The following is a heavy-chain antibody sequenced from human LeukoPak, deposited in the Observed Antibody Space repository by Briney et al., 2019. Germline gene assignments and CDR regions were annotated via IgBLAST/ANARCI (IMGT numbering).Heavy chain of an antibody. Sequence: SGGSLRLSCAASGFTFSSYAMSWVRQAPGKGLEWVSAISGSGGSTYYADSVKGRFTISRDNSKNTLYLQMNSLRAEDTAVYYCAKKYYYGSGSYWDLGYYYGMDVWGQGTTVTVSS. CDR3: AKKYYYGSGSYWDLGYYYGMDV. V-gene: IGHV3-23*01. D-gene: IGHD3-10*01. CDR2: ISGSGGST. CDR1: GFTFSSYA. J-gene: IGHJ6*02.